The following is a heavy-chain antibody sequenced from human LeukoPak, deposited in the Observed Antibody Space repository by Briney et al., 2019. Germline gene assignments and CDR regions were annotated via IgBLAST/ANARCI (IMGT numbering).Heavy chain of an antibody. V-gene: IGHV3-74*01. CDR3: ARVLTGSNRQLDY. J-gene: IGHJ4*02. CDR1: GFTLTGYW. CDR2: INSDASNT. D-gene: IGHD3-9*01. Sequence: SGGSLRLSCAASGFTLTGYWMHWVRQAPGQGLVWVSRINSDASNTHYADSVKGRFTISRDNAKNTLYLEMSSLRAEDTAVYYCARVLTGSNRQLDYWGQGTLVTVSS.